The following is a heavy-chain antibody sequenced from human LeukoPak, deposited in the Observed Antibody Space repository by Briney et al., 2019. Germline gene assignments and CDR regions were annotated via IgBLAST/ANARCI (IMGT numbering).Heavy chain of an antibody. CDR2: INHSGST. CDR1: GGSFSGYY. V-gene: IGHV4-34*01. Sequence: PPETLSLTCAVYGGSFSGYYWSWIRQPPGKGLEWIGEINHSGSTNYNPSLKSRVTISVDTSKNQFSLKLSSVTAADTAVYYCARGPYSSGIDYWGQGTLVTVSS. CDR3: ARGPYSSGIDY. D-gene: IGHD6-19*01. J-gene: IGHJ4*02.